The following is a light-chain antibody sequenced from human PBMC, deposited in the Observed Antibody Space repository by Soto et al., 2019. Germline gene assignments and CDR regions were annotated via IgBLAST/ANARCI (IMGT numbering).Light chain of an antibody. V-gene: IGKV1-5*01. Sequence: DIQMTQSPSTLSASVGDRITITCWASQSVSRRLAWFQQKPGKAPKLLIYDASSLESGVPSRFSGRGSGTEFTLTISSLQPDDCATYYCHTYNSYSLHTFGQGTKLEIK. CDR2: DAS. J-gene: IGKJ2*01. CDR3: HTYNSYSLHT. CDR1: QSVSRR.